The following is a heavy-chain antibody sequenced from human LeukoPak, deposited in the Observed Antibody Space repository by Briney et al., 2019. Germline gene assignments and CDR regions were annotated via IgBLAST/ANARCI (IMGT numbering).Heavy chain of an antibody. J-gene: IGHJ3*02. D-gene: IGHD2-15*01. CDR3: ARGIVVVAATLDAFDI. CDR1: GYTFTGYY. Sequence: ASVKVSCKASGYTFTGYYMHWVRQAPGQGLEWMGWINPNSGGTNYAQKFQSRVTMTRDTSISTAYMELSSLRSEDTAVYYCARGIVVVAATLDAFDIWGQGTMVTVSS. CDR2: INPNSGGT. V-gene: IGHV1-2*02.